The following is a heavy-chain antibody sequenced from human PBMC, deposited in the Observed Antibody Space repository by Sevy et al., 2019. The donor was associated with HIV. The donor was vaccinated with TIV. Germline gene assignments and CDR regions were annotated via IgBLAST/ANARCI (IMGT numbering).Heavy chain of an antibody. CDR2: INSGGGST. V-gene: IGHV3-23*01. Sequence: GGSLRLSYAASGFTFTEFVMIWVRQAPGKGLEWVSTINSGGGSTYYADSVEGRFTISRDNSQNTLDLQMNSLRAEDTAVYYCAKDVVGGYYDSSGYSDHWGQGTLVTVSS. CDR3: AKDVVGGYYDSSGYSDH. D-gene: IGHD3-22*01. J-gene: IGHJ4*02. CDR1: GFTFTEFV.